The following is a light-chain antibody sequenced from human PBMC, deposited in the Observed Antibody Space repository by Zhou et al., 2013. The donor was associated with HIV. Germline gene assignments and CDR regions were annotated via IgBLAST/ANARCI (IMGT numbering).Light chain of an antibody. V-gene: IGKV1-27*01. CDR2: AAS. Sequence: DIQMTQSPSSLSASVGDRVTITCRASQDISNFLAWYQQQPGKSPKLLIYAASTLQSGVPSRFSGSGSGTDFTLTISSLQPEDVATYYCQKXNSARTFGQGTKVEIK. CDR1: QDISNF. CDR3: QKXNSART. J-gene: IGKJ1*01.